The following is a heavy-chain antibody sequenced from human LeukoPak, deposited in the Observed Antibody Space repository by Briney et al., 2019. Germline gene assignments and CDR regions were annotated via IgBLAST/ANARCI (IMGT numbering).Heavy chain of an antibody. Sequence: GGSLRLSCAASGFTFSSYWMHWVRQAPGKGLVWVSRISGDESSTSYADSVKGRFTISRDNAKNTLFLQMNSLRAEDTAVYYCARLYKQCPSCYSGLFDYWGQGTLVTVSS. CDR3: ARLYKQCPSCYSGLFDY. J-gene: IGHJ4*02. CDR1: GFTFSSYW. D-gene: IGHD2-2*01. V-gene: IGHV3-74*01. CDR2: ISGDESST.